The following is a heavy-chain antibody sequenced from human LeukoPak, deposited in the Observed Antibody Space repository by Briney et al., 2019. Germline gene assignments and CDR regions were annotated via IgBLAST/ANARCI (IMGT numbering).Heavy chain of an antibody. Sequence: ASVKVSYKASGGTFSSYAISWVRQAPGQGLEWMGRIIPIFTTANYAQKFQGRVTITTDESTTTAYMELSSLRSEDTAVYYCARDRISGFYYGYPYYFDSWGQGTLVTVSS. CDR3: ARDRISGFYYGYPYYFDS. V-gene: IGHV1-69*05. D-gene: IGHD3-10*01. J-gene: IGHJ4*02. CDR2: IIPIFTTA. CDR1: GGTFSSYA.